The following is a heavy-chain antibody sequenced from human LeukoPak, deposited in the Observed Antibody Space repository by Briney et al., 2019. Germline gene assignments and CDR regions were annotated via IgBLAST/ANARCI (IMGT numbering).Heavy chain of an antibody. CDR3: AKDHRGYCSSTSCYEESWFDP. CDR1: GFTFSSYG. J-gene: IGHJ5*02. V-gene: IGHV3-30*18. D-gene: IGHD2-2*01. Sequence: PGGSLRLSCAASGFTFSSYGMHWVRQAPGKGLEWVAVISYDGSNKYYADSVKGRFTISRGNSKNTLYLQMNSLRAEDTAVYYCAKDHRGYCSSTSCYEESWFDPWGQGTLVTVSS. CDR2: ISYDGSNK.